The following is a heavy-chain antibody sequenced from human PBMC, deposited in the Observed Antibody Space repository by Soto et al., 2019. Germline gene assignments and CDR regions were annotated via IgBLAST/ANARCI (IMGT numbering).Heavy chain of an antibody. CDR2: ISGSGFST. V-gene: IGHV3-23*01. J-gene: IGHJ4*02. CDR3: AKDPGDYPSDYFDY. CDR1: GFTFSSYA. D-gene: IGHD4-17*01. Sequence: EVQLLESGGGLVQPGGSLRLSCAASGFTFSSYAMSWVRQAPGKGLEWVSAISGSGFSTYYADSAKGRFTVSRDTSKNTLFLQMNSVRAEDTAVYYCAKDPGDYPSDYFDYWGQGTLVTVSS.